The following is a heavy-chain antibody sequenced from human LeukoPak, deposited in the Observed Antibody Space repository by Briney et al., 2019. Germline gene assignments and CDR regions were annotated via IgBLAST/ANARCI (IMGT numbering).Heavy chain of an antibody. D-gene: IGHD4-23*01. V-gene: IGHV5-51*01. Sequence: HGESLKISCKCSGYSFTSYWIGWVRQMPGKGLEWVGIIYPGDSDTRYSPSFQGQVTISADKSISTAYLQWSSLKASDTAMYYCASATTVVTREAFDIWGQGTMVTVSS. CDR2: IYPGDSDT. J-gene: IGHJ3*02. CDR3: ASATTVVTREAFDI. CDR1: GYSFTSYW.